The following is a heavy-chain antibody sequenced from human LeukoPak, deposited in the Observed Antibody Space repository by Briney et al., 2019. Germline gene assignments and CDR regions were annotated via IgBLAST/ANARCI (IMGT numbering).Heavy chain of an antibody. J-gene: IGHJ4*02. V-gene: IGHV1-69*05. CDR2: IIPIFGTA. D-gene: IGHD4-17*01. CDR1: GGTFSSYA. Sequence: ASVKVSCKASGGTFSSYAISWLRQAPGQGLEWMGGIIPIFGTANYAQKFQGRVTITTDESTSTAYMELSSLRSEDTAVYYCAATTVTAEYYFDYWGQGTLVTVSS. CDR3: AATTVTAEYYFDY.